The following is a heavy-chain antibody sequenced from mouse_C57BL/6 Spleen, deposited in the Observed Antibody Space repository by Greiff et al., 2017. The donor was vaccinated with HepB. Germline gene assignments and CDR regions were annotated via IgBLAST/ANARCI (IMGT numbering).Heavy chain of an antibody. CDR2: IHPSDSDT. J-gene: IGHJ2*01. Sequence: QVQLKQPGAELVKPGASVKVSCKASGYTFTSYWMHWVKQRPGQGLEWIGRIHPSDSDTNYNQKFKGKATLTIDKSSSTAYMQRSSLTSEDSAVYYCAIANYGSTDFDYWGQGTTLTVSS. CDR3: AIANYGSTDFDY. D-gene: IGHD1-1*01. V-gene: IGHV1-74*01. CDR1: GYTFTSYW.